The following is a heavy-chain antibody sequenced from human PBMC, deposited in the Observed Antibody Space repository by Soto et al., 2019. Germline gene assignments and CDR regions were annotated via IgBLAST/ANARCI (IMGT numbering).Heavy chain of an antibody. V-gene: IGHV4-39*01. J-gene: IGHJ6*03. Sequence: SETLSLTCTVSGGSISSSSYYWGWIRQPPGKGLEWIGSIYYSGSTYYNPSLKSRVTISVDTSKNQFSLKLSSVTAADTAVYYCASPSGYSSSWYGNYYYYMDVWGKGTTVTVSS. CDR2: IYYSGST. CDR1: GGSISSSSYY. D-gene: IGHD6-13*01. CDR3: ASPSGYSSSWYGNYYYYMDV.